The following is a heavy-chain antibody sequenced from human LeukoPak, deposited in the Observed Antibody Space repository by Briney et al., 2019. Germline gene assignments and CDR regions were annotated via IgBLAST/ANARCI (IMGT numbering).Heavy chain of an antibody. J-gene: IGHJ4*02. V-gene: IGHV3-7*04. CDR1: GFTFSNYW. CDR3: ARGWVGTANFDN. CDR2: IYQDGSEK. Sequence: GGSLRLSCAASGFTFSNYWMSWVRQAPGKGLEWVADIYQDGSEKYYVDSLKGRFTISRDNAKNSLYLQMNSLRAEDTAVYYCARGWVGTANFDNWGQGDLVSVSS. D-gene: IGHD2-21*02.